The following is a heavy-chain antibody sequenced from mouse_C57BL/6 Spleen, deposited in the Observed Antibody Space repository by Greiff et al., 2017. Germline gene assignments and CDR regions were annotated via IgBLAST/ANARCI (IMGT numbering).Heavy chain of an antibody. V-gene: IGHV1-82*01. CDR1: GYAFSSSW. Sequence: VQLQESGPELVKPGASVKISCKASGYAFSSSWMNWVKQRPGKGLEWIGRIYPGDGDTNYNGKFKGKATLTVDKSSSTAYMQLSSLTSEDSAVYFCASKIYMVTGGAMDYWGQGTSVTVSS. J-gene: IGHJ4*01. CDR2: IYPGDGDT. CDR3: ASKIYMVTGGAMDY. D-gene: IGHD2-1*01.